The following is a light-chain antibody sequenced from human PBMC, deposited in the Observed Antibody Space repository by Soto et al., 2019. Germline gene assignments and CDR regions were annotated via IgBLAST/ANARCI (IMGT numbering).Light chain of an antibody. Sequence: QSVPTQPASVSGSPGQSITVSCTGTSDDIGYNNYVSWYQQHPGKAPTLIIYAVTYRPSGVSSRFSGSKSGDTASLTISGLQADDEADYYCTSHTDNRPVVFGGGTQLTVL. CDR1: SDDIGYNNY. V-gene: IGLV2-14*03. CDR3: TSHTDNRPVV. J-gene: IGLJ2*01. CDR2: AVT.